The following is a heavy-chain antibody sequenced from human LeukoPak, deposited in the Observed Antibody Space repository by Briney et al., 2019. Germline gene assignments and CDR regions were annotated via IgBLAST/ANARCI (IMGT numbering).Heavy chain of an antibody. V-gene: IGHV4-34*01. Sequence: PSETLSLTCAVYGGSFSGYYWSWIRQPPGKGLEWIGEINHSGSTNYNPSLKSRVTISVDTSKNQFSLQLSSVTAADTAVYYCARLGRWLQSGPFDYWGQGTLVTVSS. CDR2: INHSGST. CDR1: GGSFSGYY. J-gene: IGHJ4*02. CDR3: ARLGRWLQSGPFDY. D-gene: IGHD5-24*01.